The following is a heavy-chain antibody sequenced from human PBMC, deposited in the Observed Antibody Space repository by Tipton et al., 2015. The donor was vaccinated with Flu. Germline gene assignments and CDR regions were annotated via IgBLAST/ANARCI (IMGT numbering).Heavy chain of an antibody. V-gene: IGHV3-72*01. CDR1: GGTFSDHF. J-gene: IGHJ4*02. D-gene: IGHD5-24*01. CDR3: ARGRSDYNYEDFDY. Sequence: QLVQSGAEVKKPGSSVKVSCKASGGTFSDHFMDWVRQAPGKGLEWVGRSRSKSRSYTTEYAASVKGRFTISRDDSKNSVHLQMNSLKAEDTAVYYGARGRSDYNYEDFDYWGQGTLVTVSS. CDR2: SRSKSRSYTT.